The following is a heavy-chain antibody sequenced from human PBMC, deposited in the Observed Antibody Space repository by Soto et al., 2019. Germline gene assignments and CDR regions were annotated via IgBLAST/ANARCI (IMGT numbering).Heavy chain of an antibody. J-gene: IGHJ4*02. CDR1: GFSVSRNY. V-gene: IGHV3-53*04. D-gene: IGHD4-4*01. CDR3: ARGGNPNYY. CDR2: IYSGGST. Sequence: EVQLEESGGGLVQPGGSLRLSCVVSGFSVSRNYMSWVRQAPGKGLEWVSVIYSGGSTYYADSVKGRFTISRHNSKNTLYLQMNSQRAEDTAVYYCARGGNPNYYWGQGTLVTVSS.